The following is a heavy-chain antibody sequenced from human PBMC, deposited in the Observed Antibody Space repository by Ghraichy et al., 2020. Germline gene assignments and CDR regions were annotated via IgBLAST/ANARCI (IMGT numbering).Heavy chain of an antibody. CDR1: GFTFSSYA. CDR2: ISGSGGST. J-gene: IGHJ4*02. CDR3: AKDPSTYGSWSYYLIDYFDY. D-gene: IGHD3-10*01. V-gene: IGHV3-23*01. Sequence: GGSLRLSCAASGFTFSSYAMSWVRQAPGKGLEWVSAISGSGGSTYYADSVKGRFTISRDNAKNTLYLQMNSLRAEDTAVYYCAKDPSTYGSWSYYLIDYFDYWGPGTLFAVSS.